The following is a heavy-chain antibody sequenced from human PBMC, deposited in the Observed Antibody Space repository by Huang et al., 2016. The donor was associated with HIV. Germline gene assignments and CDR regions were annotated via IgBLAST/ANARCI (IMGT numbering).Heavy chain of an antibody. CDR3: AKDVRDGYLH. V-gene: IGHV3-30*18. Sequence: QVRLVESGGGVVQPGRSLRLSCEASGFTFNHYGMYWVRQAPGKGLEAVALISYDGKNIYYEDSVKGRFTISRDISKSTLYLQMNSLRLEDTAVYYCAKDVRDGYLHWGQGTLVTVSS. CDR2: ISYDGKNI. D-gene: IGHD3-10*02. CDR1: GFTFNHYG. J-gene: IGHJ4*02.